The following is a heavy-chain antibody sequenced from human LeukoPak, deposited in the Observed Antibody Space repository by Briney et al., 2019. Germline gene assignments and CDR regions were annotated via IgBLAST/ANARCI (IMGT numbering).Heavy chain of an antibody. V-gene: IGHV1-2*02. CDR3: AKDQNTGYANNWFDP. J-gene: IGHJ5*02. D-gene: IGHD5-12*01. CDR2: INPNNGGT. CDR1: GYSFTGYY. Sequence: ASVKVSCKPSGYSFTGYYIHWVRQAPGQGLEWMGWINPNNGGTNFAQKFQGRVTMTRDTSISTAYMELSRLRSDDTAIYYCAKDQNTGYANNWFDPWGQGTLVTVSS.